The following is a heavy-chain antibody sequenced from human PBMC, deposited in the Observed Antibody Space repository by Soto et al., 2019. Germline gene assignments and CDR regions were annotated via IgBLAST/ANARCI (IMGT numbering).Heavy chain of an antibody. V-gene: IGHV4-59*01. Sequence: SETLSLTCTVSGGSISSYYWSWIRQPPGKGLEWIGYIYYSGSTNYNPSLKSRVTISVDTSKNQFSLKLSSVTAADTAVYYCARAVGKRARDAFDIWGQGTMVTVSS. J-gene: IGHJ3*02. CDR3: ARAVGKRARDAFDI. CDR1: GGSISSYY. CDR2: IYYSGST.